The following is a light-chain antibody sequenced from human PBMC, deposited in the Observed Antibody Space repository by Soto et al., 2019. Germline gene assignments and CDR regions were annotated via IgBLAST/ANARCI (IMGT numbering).Light chain of an antibody. V-gene: IGLV2-23*01. Sequence: QSALTQPASVSGSPGQSITISCTGTSSDVGSYNLVSWYQQHPGKAPKLMIYEGSKRPSGVSNRFSGSKSGNTASLTISGLQAEDAADYYCCSYAGSRTFYVFGTGTKVTVL. CDR3: CSYAGSRTFYV. J-gene: IGLJ1*01. CDR2: EGS. CDR1: SSDVGSYNL.